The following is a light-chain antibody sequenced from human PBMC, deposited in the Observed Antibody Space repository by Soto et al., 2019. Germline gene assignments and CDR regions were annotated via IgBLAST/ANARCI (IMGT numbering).Light chain of an antibody. CDR1: QNVKTR. CDR3: QQYDEWPLT. CDR2: DAF. Sequence: EKVMTQSPATLSVSPGERATLSFRASQNVKTRLAWYQQKPGQAPRLLIYDAFTRATGIPARFSGSASGTDFTLTISSLQSEDFAVYYCQQYDEWPLTFGGGTKV. V-gene: IGKV3-15*01. J-gene: IGKJ4*01.